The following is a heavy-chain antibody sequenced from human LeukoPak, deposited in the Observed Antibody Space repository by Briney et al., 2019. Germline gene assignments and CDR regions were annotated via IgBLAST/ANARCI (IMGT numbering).Heavy chain of an antibody. Sequence: ASVKLSRKASGYTFTSYDINWVRHATGQGLEWMGWMNPNSGNTGYAQKFQGRVTMTRNASISTAYMELSSLRSEDTAVYYCAKYRGDRWSEYYFDYWGQGALVTVSS. D-gene: IGHD2-15*01. V-gene: IGHV1-8*01. CDR1: GYTFTSYD. CDR3: AKYRGDRWSEYYFDY. CDR2: MNPNSGNT. J-gene: IGHJ4*02.